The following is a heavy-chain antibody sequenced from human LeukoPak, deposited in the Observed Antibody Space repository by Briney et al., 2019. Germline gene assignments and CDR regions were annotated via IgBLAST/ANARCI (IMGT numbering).Heavy chain of an antibody. Sequence: PSETLSLTCAVSGDSFSSHYWTWIRQPPGRGLECIGYISYIGTTNYNPSLKSRVAISIDTSKNQFSLKLSSVTTADTAVYYCARDLVTVTKGFDIWGLGTMVSVSS. J-gene: IGHJ3*02. CDR2: ISYIGTT. D-gene: IGHD4-17*01. V-gene: IGHV4-59*11. CDR1: GDSFSSHY. CDR3: ARDLVTVTKGFDI.